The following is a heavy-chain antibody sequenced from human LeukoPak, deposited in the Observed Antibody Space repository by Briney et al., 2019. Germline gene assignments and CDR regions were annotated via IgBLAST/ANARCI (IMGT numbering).Heavy chain of an antibody. D-gene: IGHD3-10*01. Sequence: SETLSLICTVSGYSISSGYYWGWIRQPPGKGLEWIGSIYYSGSTYYNPSLKSRVSISVDTSKNQFSLKLRSVTAADTAVYYCARDRGYFGSGSLDSWGQGTLVTVSS. CDR2: IYYSGST. V-gene: IGHV4-38-2*02. J-gene: IGHJ4*02. CDR3: ARDRGYFGSGSLDS. CDR1: GYSISSGYY.